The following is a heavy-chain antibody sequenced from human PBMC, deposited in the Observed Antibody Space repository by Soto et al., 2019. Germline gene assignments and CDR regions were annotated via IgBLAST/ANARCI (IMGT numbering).Heavy chain of an antibody. V-gene: IGHV5-51*01. Sequence: GESLKISCQGSGYSFTSYWIGWVRQMPGKGLEWMGIIYPGDSDTRYSPSFQGQVTISADKSISTAYLQWSSLKASDTAMYYCARQQYQHPNEFDPWGQGTLVTVSS. CDR3: ARQQYQHPNEFDP. CDR2: IYPGDSDT. D-gene: IGHD2-2*01. CDR1: GYSFTSYW. J-gene: IGHJ5*02.